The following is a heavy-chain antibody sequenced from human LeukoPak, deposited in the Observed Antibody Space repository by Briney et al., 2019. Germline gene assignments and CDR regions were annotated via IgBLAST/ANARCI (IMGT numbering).Heavy chain of an antibody. D-gene: IGHD5-12*01. V-gene: IGHV3-30*18. CDR3: AKPRLRGGYLFDY. Sequence: GRSLRLSCAASGFTFSSYGMHWVRQAPGEGLEWMAVVSDDGSNKYYEDSVRGRFTISRDNSKNTLYLQMSSLRDEDTAVYYCAKPRLRGGYLFDYWGQGTLVTVSS. CDR2: VSDDGSNK. CDR1: GFTFSSYG. J-gene: IGHJ4*02.